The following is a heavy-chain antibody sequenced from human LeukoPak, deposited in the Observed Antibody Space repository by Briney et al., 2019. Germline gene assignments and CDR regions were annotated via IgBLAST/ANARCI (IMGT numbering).Heavy chain of an antibody. CDR2: INYIGST. Sequence: SETLSLTCTVSGGSISGSGYYWAWIRQPPGKGLEWIGSINYIGSTYYNPSLQSRVTMSVDTSKKQFSLKMSSVTAADTVVYYCAKQRISGTYFGPFDNWGQGTMVTVSS. V-gene: IGHV4-39*01. CDR3: AKQRISGTYFGPFDN. D-gene: IGHD1-26*01. J-gene: IGHJ3*02. CDR1: GGSISGSGYY.